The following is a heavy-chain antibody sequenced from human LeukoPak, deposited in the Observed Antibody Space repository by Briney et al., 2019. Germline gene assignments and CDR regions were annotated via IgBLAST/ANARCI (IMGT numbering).Heavy chain of an antibody. CDR1: GFSISSDGYY. CDR3: AREGTGDRGYSSAFQHYYGMDV. Sequence: SETLSLTCNVSGFSISSDGYYWSWIGPHPGNGLEWVGYVYYSGGTYRNPSLESRVTLSVDTSQNQFSLKLSSVTAADTAVYYCAREGTGDRGYSSAFQHYYGMDVWGRGATVTVSS. V-gene: IGHV4-31*03. CDR2: VYYSGGT. D-gene: IGHD5-18*01. J-gene: IGHJ6*02.